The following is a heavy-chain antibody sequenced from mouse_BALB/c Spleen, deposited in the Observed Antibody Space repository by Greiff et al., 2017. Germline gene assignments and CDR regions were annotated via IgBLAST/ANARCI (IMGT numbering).Heavy chain of an antibody. CDR3: ARGTGGAMDY. CDR2: ISSGGST. Sequence: EVHLVESGGGLVKPGGSLKLSCAASGFTFSSYAMSWVRQTPEKRLEWVASISSGGSTYYSDRVKGRFTISRDNARNILYLQMSRLRSEDTAMYYCARGTGGAMDYWGQGTSVTVSS. J-gene: IGHJ4*01. V-gene: IGHV5-6-5*01. CDR1: GFTFSSYA.